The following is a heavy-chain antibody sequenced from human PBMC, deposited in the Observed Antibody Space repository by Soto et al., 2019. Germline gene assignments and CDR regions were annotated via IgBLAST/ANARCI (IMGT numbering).Heavy chain of an antibody. CDR2: IYYSGST. V-gene: IGHV4-59*01. J-gene: IGHJ4*02. D-gene: IGHD4-4*01. CDR1: GGSISSYY. Sequence: PSETLSLTCTVSGGSISSYYWSWIRQPPGKGLEWIGYIYYSGSTNYNPSLKGRVTISVDTSKNQFSLKLSSVTAADTAVYYCARGSWSNFPRYWGQGTLVTVSS. CDR3: ARGSWSNFPRY.